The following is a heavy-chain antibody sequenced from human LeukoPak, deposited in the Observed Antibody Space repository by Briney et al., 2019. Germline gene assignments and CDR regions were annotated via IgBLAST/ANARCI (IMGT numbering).Heavy chain of an antibody. CDR2: INPSGGST. D-gene: IGHD3-9*01. CDR1: GYTFTSYY. CDR3: ARVTSADILTGYSSHAFDI. J-gene: IGHJ3*02. V-gene: IGHV1-46*01. Sequence: ASVKVSCKASGYTFTSYYMHWVRQAPGQGLEWMGIINPSGGSTSYAQKFQGRVTMTRDMSTSTVYMELSSLRSEDTAVYYCARVTSADILTGYSSHAFDIWGQGTMVTVSS.